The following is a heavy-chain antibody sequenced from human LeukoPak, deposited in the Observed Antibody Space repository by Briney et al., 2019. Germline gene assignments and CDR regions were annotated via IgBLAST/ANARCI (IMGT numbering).Heavy chain of an antibody. V-gene: IGHV3-11*01. CDR2: ISSSGSTI. CDR3: AREHYSSQVDY. J-gene: IGHJ4*02. Sequence: GGSLRLSCAASGFTFRDYYMSWIRQAPGKGLEWVSYISSSGSTIYYADSVKGRFTISRDNAKNSLYLQMNSLRAEDTAVYYCAREHYSSQVDYWGQGTLVTVSS. CDR1: GFTFRDYY. D-gene: IGHD6-13*01.